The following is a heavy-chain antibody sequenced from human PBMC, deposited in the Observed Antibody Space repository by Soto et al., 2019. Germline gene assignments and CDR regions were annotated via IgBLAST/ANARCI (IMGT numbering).Heavy chain of an antibody. CDR2: IFYSGST. CDR3: ARSGNYVRDALDI. V-gene: IGHV4-39*01. D-gene: IGHD4-4*01. J-gene: IGHJ3*02. CDR1: GGSISSSSYY. Sequence: PSETLSLTCTVSGGSISSSSYYWGWIRQPPGKGLEWIGSIFYSGSTYYNPSLKSRVTISVDTSKNQFSLKLSSVTAADTAVYYCARSGNYVRDALDIWGQGTMVTVSS.